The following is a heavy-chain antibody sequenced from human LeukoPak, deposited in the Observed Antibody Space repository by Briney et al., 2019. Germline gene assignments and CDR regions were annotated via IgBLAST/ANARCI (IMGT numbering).Heavy chain of an antibody. CDR3: ARDVTGAFDI. CDR2: IYYSGST. V-gene: IGHV4-59*01. J-gene: IGHJ3*02. Sequence: SETLSLTCTVSGGSISSYYWSWIRQPPGKGLEWIGYIYYSGSTNYNPSLTSRVTISVDTSKNQFSLKLSSVTAADTAVYYCARDVTGAFDIWGQGTMVTVSS. CDR1: GGSISSYY. D-gene: IGHD2-8*02.